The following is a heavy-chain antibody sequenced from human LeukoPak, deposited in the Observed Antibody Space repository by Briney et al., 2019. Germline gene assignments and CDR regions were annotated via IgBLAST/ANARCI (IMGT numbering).Heavy chain of an antibody. CDR2: ISSNGGST. V-gene: IGHV3-64*01. Sequence: GGSLRLSCAASGFTFSSYAMHWVRQAPGKGLEYVSAISSNGGSTYYANSVKGRFTISRDNSKNTLYLQMGSLRAEDMAVYYCARSAVTTRWYAFDIWGQGTMVTVSS. J-gene: IGHJ3*02. D-gene: IGHD4-17*01. CDR3: ARSAVTTRWYAFDI. CDR1: GFTFSSYA.